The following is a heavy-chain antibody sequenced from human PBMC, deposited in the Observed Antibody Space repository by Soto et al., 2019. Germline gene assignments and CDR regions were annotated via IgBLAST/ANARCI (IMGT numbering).Heavy chain of an antibody. CDR3: ARESLGSYYYYGMDV. CDR1: GGSISSYY. D-gene: IGHD6-19*01. V-gene: IGHV4-59*01. J-gene: IGHJ6*02. Sequence: PSETLSLTCTVSGGSISSYYWSWIRQPPGKGLEWIGYIYYSGSTNYNPSLKSRVTISVDTSKNQFSLKLSSVTAADTAVYYCARESLGSYYYYGMDVWGQGNTVTVS. CDR2: IYYSGST.